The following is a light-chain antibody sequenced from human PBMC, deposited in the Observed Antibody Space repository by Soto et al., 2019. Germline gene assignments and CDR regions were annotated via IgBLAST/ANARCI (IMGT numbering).Light chain of an antibody. J-gene: IGLJ1*01. CDR1: NSDVESYNL. Sequence: QSVLTQPASVSGSPGQSITISCTGTNSDVESYNLVSWFRQHPGEAPKLIVYEGTKRPSGVSNRFSCSKSGNPASLTISGLQAEDEANYYCCSYAGTATVFGTGTKVTVL. V-gene: IGLV2-23*03. CDR3: CSYAGTATV. CDR2: EGT.